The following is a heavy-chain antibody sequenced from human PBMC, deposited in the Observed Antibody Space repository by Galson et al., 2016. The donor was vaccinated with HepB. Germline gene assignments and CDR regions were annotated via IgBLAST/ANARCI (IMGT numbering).Heavy chain of an antibody. J-gene: IGHJ6*02. CDR2: IYPGDFDI. D-gene: IGHD3-3*01. V-gene: IGHV5-51*01. CDR1: GHTFDTYW. CDR3: TRSLTGSYDFWGAIYNYYAMDV. Sequence: QSGAEVKKPGESLKISCRGSGHTFDTYWIGWVRQMPGKGLEWMGIIYPGDFDIRYRPPFHGQVTISVDKSISTAYLQRSSLKPSDTAMYYCTRSLTGSYDFWGAIYNYYAMDVWGQGTTVTVS.